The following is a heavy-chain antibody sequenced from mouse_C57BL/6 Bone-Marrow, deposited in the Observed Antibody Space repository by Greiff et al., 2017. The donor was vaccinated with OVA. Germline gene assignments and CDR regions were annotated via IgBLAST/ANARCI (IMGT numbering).Heavy chain of an antibody. D-gene: IGHD2-1*01. V-gene: IGHV1-81*01. CDR2: IYPRSGNT. J-gene: IGHJ4*01. CDR1: GYTFTSYG. CDR3: LIYYGNYHYYAMDY. Sequence: VQLHQSGAELARPGASVKLSCKASGYTFTSYGISWVKQRTGQGLEWIGEIYPRSGNTYYNEKFKGKATLTADKSSSTAYMELRSLTSEDSAVYFWLIYYGNYHYYAMDYWGQGTSVTVSS.